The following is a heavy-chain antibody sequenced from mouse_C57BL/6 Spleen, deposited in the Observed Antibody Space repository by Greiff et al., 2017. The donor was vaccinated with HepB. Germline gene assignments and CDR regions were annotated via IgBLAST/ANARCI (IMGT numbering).Heavy chain of an antibody. CDR2: IDPETGGT. CDR3: TRVDYNPWFAY. V-gene: IGHV1-15*01. Sequence: VKLMESGAELVRPGASVTLSCKASGYTFTDYEMHWVKQTPVHGLEWIGAIDPETGGTAYNQKFKGKAILTADKSSSTAYMELRSLTSEDSAVYYCTRVDYNPWFAYWGQGTLVTVSA. D-gene: IGHD2-4*01. CDR1: GYTFTDYE. J-gene: IGHJ3*01.